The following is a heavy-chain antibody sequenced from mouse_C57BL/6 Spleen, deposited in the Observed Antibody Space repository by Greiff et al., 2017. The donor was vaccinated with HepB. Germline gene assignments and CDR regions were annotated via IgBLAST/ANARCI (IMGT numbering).Heavy chain of an antibody. V-gene: IGHV1-15*01. CDR3: TRLHYGSSH. CDR2: IDPETGGT. CDR1: GYTFTDYE. D-gene: IGHD1-1*01. J-gene: IGHJ2*01. Sequence: VQRVESGAELVRPGASVTLSCKASGYTFTDYEMHWVKQTPVHGLEWIGAIDPETGGTAYNQKFKGKAILTADKSSSTAYMELRSLTSEDSAVYYCTRLHYGSSHWGQGTTLTVSS.